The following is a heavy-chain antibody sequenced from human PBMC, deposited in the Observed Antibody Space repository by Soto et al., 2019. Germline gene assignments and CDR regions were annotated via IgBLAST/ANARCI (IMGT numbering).Heavy chain of an antibody. J-gene: IGHJ4*02. Sequence: QVQLMQSGAEVKKPGASVKVSCKASGDTFTEYYIHWVRQAPGQGLEWMGTVNPSGGHTTYAQHLLGRGTRSRDTSTSTLYMELTSLTSEDTAVYYCAGGGHVVVVTAALDYWGQGTIVTVSS. CDR3: AGGGHVVVVTAALDY. CDR1: GDTFTEYY. D-gene: IGHD2-21*02. V-gene: IGHV1-46*01. CDR2: VNPSGGHT.